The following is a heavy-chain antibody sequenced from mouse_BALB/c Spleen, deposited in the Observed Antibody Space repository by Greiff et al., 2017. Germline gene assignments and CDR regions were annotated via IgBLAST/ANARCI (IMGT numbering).Heavy chain of an antibody. CDR3: VRGYDYGDDMDY. Sequence: QVQLKQSGPGLVAPSQSLSITCTVSGFSLTSYDISWIRQPPGKGLEWLGVIWTGGGPNYNSAFMSSMSISKDNSTSQVFLKMNSLQTDDTAIYYGVRGYDYGDDMDYWGEGTSVTVSS. D-gene: IGHD2-4*01. J-gene: IGHJ4*01. CDR2: IWTGGGP. CDR1: GFSLTSYD. V-gene: IGHV2-9-2*01.